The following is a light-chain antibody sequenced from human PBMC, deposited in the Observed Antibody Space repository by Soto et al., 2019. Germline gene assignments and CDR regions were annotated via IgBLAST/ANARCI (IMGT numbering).Light chain of an antibody. V-gene: IGLV1-40*01. Sequence: QSVLTQPPSVSGAPGQRVTISCTGSSSNIGAGYDVHWYQQLPGTAPKLLIYGNSNRPSGIPDRFSASKSGTSASLAITGLQAEADADYSCQSYDSSPHVLVFGGGTKLTVL. J-gene: IGLJ2*01. CDR3: QSYDSSPHVLV. CDR2: GNS. CDR1: SSNIGAGYD.